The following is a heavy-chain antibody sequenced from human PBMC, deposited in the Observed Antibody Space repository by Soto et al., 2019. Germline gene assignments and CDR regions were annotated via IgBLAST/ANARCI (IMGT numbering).Heavy chain of an antibody. V-gene: IGHV1-69*06. D-gene: IGHD2-2*01. J-gene: IGHJ5*02. CDR3: ARDRYCSSTSCLNWFDP. CDR1: GVTFSSYA. CDR2: IIPIFGTA. Sequence: SVKVSCKASGVTFSSYAISWVRQAPGQGLEWMGGIIPIFGTANYAQKFQGRVTITADKSTSTAYMELSSLRSEDTAVYYYARDRYCSSTSCLNWFDPWGQGTPVTVSS.